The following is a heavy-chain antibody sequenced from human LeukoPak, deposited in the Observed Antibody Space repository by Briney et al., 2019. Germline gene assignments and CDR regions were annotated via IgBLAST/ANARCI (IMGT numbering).Heavy chain of an antibody. J-gene: IGHJ4*02. CDR3: ARGPNKLWLLH. CDR1: GYSISSGYY. CDR2: IYYSGST. D-gene: IGHD5-18*01. V-gene: IGHV4-61*01. Sequence: SETLSLTCTVSGYSISSGYYWGWIRQPPGKGLEWIGYIYYSGSTNYNPSLKSRVTISVDTSKNQFSLKLSSVTAADTAVYYCARGPNKLWLLHWGQGTLVTVSS.